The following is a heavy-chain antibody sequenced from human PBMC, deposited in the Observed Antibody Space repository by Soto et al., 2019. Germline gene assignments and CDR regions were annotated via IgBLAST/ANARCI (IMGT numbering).Heavy chain of an antibody. Sequence: NPSETLSLTCTVSGGSISSSSYYWGWIRQPPGKGLEWIGSIYYSGSTYYNPSLKSRVTISVDTSKNQFSLKLSSVTAADTAVYYCARQVGGFLDLSYWGQGTLVTVSS. V-gene: IGHV4-39*01. CDR2: IYYSGST. CDR1: GGSISSSSYY. D-gene: IGHD3-3*01. CDR3: ARQVGGFLDLSY. J-gene: IGHJ4*02.